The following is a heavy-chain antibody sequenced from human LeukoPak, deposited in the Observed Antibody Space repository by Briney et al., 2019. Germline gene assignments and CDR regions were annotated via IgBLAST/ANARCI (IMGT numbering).Heavy chain of an antibody. V-gene: IGHV4-59*01. D-gene: IGHD2-21*01. CDR3: AREFVFSGSMWSSKFDP. J-gene: IGHJ5*02. CDR2: IYYSGST. Sequence: SETLSLTCTVSGGSMTSYYWSWIRQPPGKGLEWIGYIYYSGSTKYNSSLKSRVTISVDTSKNQFSLKLSSVTAADTAVYYCAREFVFSGSMWSSKFDPWGQGTLVTVSS. CDR1: GGSMTSYY.